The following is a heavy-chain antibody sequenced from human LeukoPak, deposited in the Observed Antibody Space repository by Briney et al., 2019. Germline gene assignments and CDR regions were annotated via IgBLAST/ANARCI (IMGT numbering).Heavy chain of an antibody. CDR1: GGSISSSSYY. Sequence: PSEALSLTCTVSGGSISSSSYYWGWIRQPPGKGLEWIGSIYCSGSTYYNPSLKSRVTISVDTSKNQFSLKLSSVTAADTAVYYCARPLGSSWSYYYFYYMDVWGKGTTVTVSS. D-gene: IGHD6-13*01. V-gene: IGHV4-39*01. CDR3: ARPLGSSWSYYYFYYMDV. J-gene: IGHJ6*03. CDR2: IYCSGST.